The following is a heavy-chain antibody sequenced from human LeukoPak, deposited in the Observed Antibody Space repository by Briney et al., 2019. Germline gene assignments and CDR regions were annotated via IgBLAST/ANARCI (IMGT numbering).Heavy chain of an antibody. CDR2: IIPIFGTA. J-gene: IGHJ1*01. CDR1: GGTFSSYA. D-gene: IGHD3-22*01. V-gene: IGHV1-69*06. CDR3: AEYYDSSGYYYEGEYFQH. Sequence: SVKVSCTASGGTFSSYAISWVRQAPGQGLEWMGGIIPIFGTANYAQKFQGRVTITADKSTSTAYMELSSLRSEDTAVYYCAEYYDSSGYYYEGEYFQHWGQGTLVTVSS.